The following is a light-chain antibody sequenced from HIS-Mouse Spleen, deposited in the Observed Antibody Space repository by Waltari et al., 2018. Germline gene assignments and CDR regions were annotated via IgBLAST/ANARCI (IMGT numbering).Light chain of an antibody. CDR2: EDS. Sequence: SYELTQPPSVSVSPGQTARITCSGDALPKKSAEWYPKKLGQAPVLVIYEDSKRPSGIPESFSGSSSGTMATLTISGAQVEDEADYYCYSTDSSGNHRVFGGGTKLTVL. J-gene: IGLJ2*01. CDR1: ALPKKS. CDR3: YSTDSSGNHRV. V-gene: IGLV3-10*01.